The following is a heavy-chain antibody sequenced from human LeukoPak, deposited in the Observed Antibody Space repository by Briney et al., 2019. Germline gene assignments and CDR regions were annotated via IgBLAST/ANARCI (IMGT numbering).Heavy chain of an antibody. V-gene: IGHV3-21*01. CDR1: GFTFSSYS. Sequence: PGGSLRLSCAASGFTFSSYSMNWVRQAPGKGLEWVSSISSSSSYIYYADSVKGRFTISRDNAKNSLYLQMNSLRAEDTAVYYCARVYGDYTPLIGYWGQGTLVTVSS. J-gene: IGHJ4*02. D-gene: IGHD4-17*01. CDR3: ARVYGDYTPLIGY. CDR2: ISSSSSYI.